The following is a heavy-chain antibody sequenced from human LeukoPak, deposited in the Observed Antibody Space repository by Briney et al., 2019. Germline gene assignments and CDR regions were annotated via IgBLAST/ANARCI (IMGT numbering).Heavy chain of an antibody. CDR2: ISAYNGNT. CDR3: ARETSRYYYYGMDV. D-gene: IGHD2-2*01. CDR1: GYTFTSYG. Sequence: ASVKVSCKASGYTFTSYGISWVRQAPGQGLEWMGWISAYNGNTNYARKLQGRVTMTTDTSTSTAYMELRSLRSDDTAVYYCARETSRYYYYGMDVWGQGTTVTVSS. J-gene: IGHJ6*02. V-gene: IGHV1-18*01.